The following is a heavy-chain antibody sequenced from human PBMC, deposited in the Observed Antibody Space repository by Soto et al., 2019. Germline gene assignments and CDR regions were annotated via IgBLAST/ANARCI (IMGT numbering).Heavy chain of an antibody. Sequence: QVQLVESGGGVVQPGRSLRLSCAASGFTFSNFDMYWVRQAPGKGLEWVAIISFDGRSNYYADSVKDRFTISRDDSTNMLYLQMNRLSVEDTAVYYCAKDSGVHTTTWPPIYCYYVIYVWCQGTTVTFAS. D-gene: IGHD3-10*01. J-gene: IGHJ6*02. CDR2: ISFDGRSN. V-gene: IGHV3-30*18. CDR3: AKDSGVHTTTWPPIYCYYVIYV. CDR1: GFTFSNFD.